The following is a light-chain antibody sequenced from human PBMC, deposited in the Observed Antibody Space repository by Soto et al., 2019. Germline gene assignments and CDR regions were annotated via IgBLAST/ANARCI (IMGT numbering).Light chain of an antibody. Sequence: EIVLTQSPGTLSLSPGDRATLSGRASQSVSSSYLAWYQQKPGQAPRLLIYNASTRATGIPARFSGSGSGTDFTLTITSLEPKDFAVYYCQQRSNWPGTFGQGTKVDI. J-gene: IGKJ1*01. CDR1: QSVSSSY. V-gene: IGKV3D-20*02. CDR3: QQRSNWPGT. CDR2: NAS.